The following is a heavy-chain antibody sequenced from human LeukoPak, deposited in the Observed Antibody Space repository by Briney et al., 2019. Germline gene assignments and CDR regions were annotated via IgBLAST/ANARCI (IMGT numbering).Heavy chain of an antibody. Sequence: SVKVSCKASGGTFSSYAISWVRQAPGQGLEWMGRIIPILGIANYAQKFQGRVTITADKSTSTAYMELSSLRSEDTAVYYCARDLGAGGGATGDYWGQGTLVTVSS. CDR1: GGTFSSYA. J-gene: IGHJ4*02. V-gene: IGHV1-69*04. D-gene: IGHD1-26*01. CDR3: ARDLGAGGGATGDY. CDR2: IIPILGIA.